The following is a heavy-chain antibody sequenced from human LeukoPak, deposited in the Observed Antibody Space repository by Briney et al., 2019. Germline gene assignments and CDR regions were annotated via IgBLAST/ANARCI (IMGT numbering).Heavy chain of an antibody. J-gene: IGHJ4*02. V-gene: IGHV1-24*01. CDR3: ATVSYGHSYYFDY. CDR1: GHTLTELS. Sequence: SVKVSCKVSGHTLTELSMHWVRQAPGKGLEWMGGFDPEDGETIYAQKFQGRVTMTEDTSTDTAYMELSSLRSEDTAVYYCATVSYGHSYYFDYWGQGTLVTVSS. CDR2: FDPEDGET. D-gene: IGHD3-10*01.